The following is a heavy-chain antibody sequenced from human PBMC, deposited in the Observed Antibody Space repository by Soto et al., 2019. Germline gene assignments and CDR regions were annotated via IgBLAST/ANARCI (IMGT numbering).Heavy chain of an antibody. CDR2: IIPILGIA. CDR1: GGTFSSYT. Sequence: SVKVSCKASGGTFSSYTISWVRQAPGQGLEWMGRIIPILGIANYAQKFQGRVTITADKSTNTAYMELSGLRSEDTAVYYCAASPSFWQNYYYGXMDDWGQGTTVTVSS. J-gene: IGHJ6*02. CDR3: AASPSFWQNYYYGXMDD. V-gene: IGHV1-69*02.